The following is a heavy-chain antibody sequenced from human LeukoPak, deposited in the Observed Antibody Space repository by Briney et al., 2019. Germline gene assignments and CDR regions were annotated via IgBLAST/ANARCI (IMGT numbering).Heavy chain of an antibody. CDR2: ISAYNGNT. CDR3: ARSIAAAGNFDY. J-gene: IGHJ4*02. D-gene: IGHD6-13*01. Sequence: ASVKVSCKASGYTFTSYGISWVRQAPGQGLEWMGWISAYNGNTNYAQKLQGRVTMTTDTSTSTAYMELRSLRSDDSAVYYCARSIAAAGNFDYWGQGTLVTVSS. CDR1: GYTFTSYG. V-gene: IGHV1-18*01.